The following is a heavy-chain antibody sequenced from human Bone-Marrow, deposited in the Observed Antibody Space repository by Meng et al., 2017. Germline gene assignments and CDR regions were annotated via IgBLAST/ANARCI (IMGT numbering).Heavy chain of an antibody. CDR3: ARGGIRVVWGRLSYFDY. CDR1: GITFRNLW. Sequence: GGSLRLSCVASGITFRNLWMTWVRQAPGKGLEWVGRIKSKVNGGTTDFAAPVKGRFTISRDNAKNSLYLQMNSLRAEDSAVYYCARGGIRVVWGRLSYFDYWGQGTLVTVSS. CDR2: IKSKVNGGTT. J-gene: IGHJ4*02. V-gene: IGHV3-15*01. D-gene: IGHD2-2*01.